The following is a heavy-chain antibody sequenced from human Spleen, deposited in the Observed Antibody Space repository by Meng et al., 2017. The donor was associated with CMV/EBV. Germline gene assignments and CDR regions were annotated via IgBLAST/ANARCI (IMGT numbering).Heavy chain of an antibody. CDR3: TTLSGYYPREEY. D-gene: IGHD3-22*01. J-gene: IGHJ4*02. Sequence: GGSLRLSCVASGITSTYAWISWVRQAPGKGLEWVGRIRSKTDGGTTDYAAPVKDRITISRDDSRKTVYLVMNSLENEDTAVYYCTTLSGYYPREEYWGQGTLVTVSS. V-gene: IGHV3-15*01. CDR1: GITSTYAW. CDR2: IRSKTDGGTT.